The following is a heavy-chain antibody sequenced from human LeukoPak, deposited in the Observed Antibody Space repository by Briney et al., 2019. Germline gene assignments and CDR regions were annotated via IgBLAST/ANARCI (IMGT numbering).Heavy chain of an antibody. V-gene: IGHV1-3*01. CDR3: VRGGPNKSGWTLDY. CDR2: FNSDTGNT. D-gene: IGHD6-19*01. J-gene: IGHJ4*02. Sequence: ASVKVSGKASGYTLTNYAIHWVRQAPGQRLEWMGWFNSDTGNTEYSQKFQGRVTISRDTSANTAYMELNRLRPEDTAVFYCVRGGPNKSGWTLDYWGQGTLVTVSS. CDR1: GYTLTNYA.